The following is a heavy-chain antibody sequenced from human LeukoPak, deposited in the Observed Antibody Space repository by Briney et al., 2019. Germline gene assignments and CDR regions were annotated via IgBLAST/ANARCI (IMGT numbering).Heavy chain of an antibody. V-gene: IGHV3-23*01. CDR3: AKAGNLGGNDYLYYYYMDV. J-gene: IGHJ6*03. CDR2: ISGSGGST. Sequence: GGSLRLSCAASGFTFSSYAMSWVRQASGKGLEWVSAISGSGGSTYYADPVKGRFTISRDNSKNTLFLQMNSLRAEDTAVYYCAKAGNLGGNDYLYYYYMDVWGKGTTVTISS. D-gene: IGHD1-26*01. CDR1: GFTFSSYA.